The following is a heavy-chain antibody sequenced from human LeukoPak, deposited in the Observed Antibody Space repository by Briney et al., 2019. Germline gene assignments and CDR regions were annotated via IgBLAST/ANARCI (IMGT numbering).Heavy chain of an antibody. CDR3: AREGYCSGGSCYGDLDY. D-gene: IGHD2-15*01. J-gene: IGHJ4*02. Sequence: GGSLRLPCAASGFTFSSYEMNWVRQAPGKGLEWVSYISSSGSTIYYADSVKGRFTISRDNAKNSLYLQMNSLRAEDTAVYYCAREGYCSGGSCYGDLDYWGQGTLVTVSS. V-gene: IGHV3-48*03. CDR2: ISSSGSTI. CDR1: GFTFSSYE.